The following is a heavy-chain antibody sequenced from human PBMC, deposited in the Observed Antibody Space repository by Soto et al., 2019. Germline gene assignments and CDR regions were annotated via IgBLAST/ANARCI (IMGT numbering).Heavy chain of an antibody. CDR1: GGSFSGYY. V-gene: IGHV4-34*01. D-gene: IGHD3-22*01. CDR2: INHSGST. Sequence: SETLSLTCAVYGGSFSGYYWSWIRQPPGKGLEWIGEINHSGSTNYNPSLKSRVTISVDTSKNQFSLKLSSVTAADTAVYYCARKPPYYYDSSGPGLGDYGMDVWGQGTTVTVS. J-gene: IGHJ6*02. CDR3: ARKPPYYYDSSGPGLGDYGMDV.